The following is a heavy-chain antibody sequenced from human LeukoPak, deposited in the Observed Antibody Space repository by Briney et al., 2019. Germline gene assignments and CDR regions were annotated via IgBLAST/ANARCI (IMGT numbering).Heavy chain of an antibody. V-gene: IGHV3-23*01. D-gene: IGHD2-2*01. CDR1: GFTFSSYA. J-gene: IGHJ4*02. CDR2: INGGGYNT. Sequence: GGSLRLSCAASGFTFSSYAMSWVRQAPGKGLEWVSGINGGGYNTYFADSVKGRFAISRENSKNILYLQMNSLRDEETAVYYCAKGPSPPAVYRPFDYWGQGTLVTAS. CDR3: AKGPSPPAVYRPFDY.